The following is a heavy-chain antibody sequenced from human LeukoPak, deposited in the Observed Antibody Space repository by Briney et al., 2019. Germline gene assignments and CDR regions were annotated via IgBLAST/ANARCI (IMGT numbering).Heavy chain of an antibody. V-gene: IGHV3-7*01. CDR2: MKGDGSEK. D-gene: IGHD6-19*01. CDR3: ARQVQYRSGYFPPDP. J-gene: IGHJ5*02. CDR1: GFTFSNAW. Sequence: GGSLRLSCAASGFTFSNAWMSWVRQAPGKGLEWVANMKGDGSEKHYVDSMKGRFTISRDNAKNSLYLQMNSLTAEDTAVYYCARQVQYRSGYFPPDPWGQGTLVTVSS.